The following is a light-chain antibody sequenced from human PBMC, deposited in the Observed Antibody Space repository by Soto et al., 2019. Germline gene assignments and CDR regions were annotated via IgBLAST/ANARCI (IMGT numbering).Light chain of an antibody. CDR1: QSVLYSSNSENY. Sequence: DIVMTQSPDSLAVSLGEGDTINCKSSQSVLYSSNSENYLAWYQQKPGQPPKLLIYWASTRESGVPDRFSGCGSGTDFTLTISSLQAEDVAVYYCQQYYSIPPTFGGGTKVDIK. J-gene: IGKJ4*01. CDR3: QQYYSIPPT. CDR2: WAS. V-gene: IGKV4-1*01.